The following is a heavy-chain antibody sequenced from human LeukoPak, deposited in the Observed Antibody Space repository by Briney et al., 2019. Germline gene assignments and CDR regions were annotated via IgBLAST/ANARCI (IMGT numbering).Heavy chain of an antibody. J-gene: IGHJ4*02. CDR2: INPNSGGT. D-gene: IGHD3-10*01. CDR1: GYTFTGYY. V-gene: IGHV1-2*02. Sequence: ASVKVSCKASGYTFTGYYMHWVRQAPGQGLEWMGWINPNSGGTNYAQKFQGRVTMTTDTSISTAYMELGGLRYDDTAVYYCARVSSSGDYYDNWGQGTLVTVSS. CDR3: ARVSSSGDYYDN.